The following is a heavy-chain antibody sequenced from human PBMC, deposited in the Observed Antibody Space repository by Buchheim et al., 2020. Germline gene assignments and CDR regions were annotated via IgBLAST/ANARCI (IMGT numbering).Heavy chain of an antibody. CDR1: GFTFSSYW. CDR2: INCDGSST. Sequence: EVQLVESGGGLVQPGGSLRLSCAASGFTFSSYWLHWVRQAPGKGLVWVSRINCDGSSTSYADSVNGRFTISSDNAKNTLYLQRNRLRAEDTAVNYWARVETVDYGMDVWGQGTT. J-gene: IGHJ6*02. V-gene: IGHV3-74*01. CDR3: ARVETVDYGMDV. D-gene: IGHD4-23*01.